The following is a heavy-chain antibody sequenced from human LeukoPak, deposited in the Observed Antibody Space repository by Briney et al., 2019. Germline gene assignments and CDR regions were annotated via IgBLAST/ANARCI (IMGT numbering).Heavy chain of an antibody. CDR3: ARMILLLGDVLTVPPRGFDY. CDR1: GYTFTTYG. V-gene: IGHV1-18*01. D-gene: IGHD3-9*01. Sequence: ASVKVSCKASGYTFTTYGISLVRQDPGQGLEWLGRISAYNGNTNHSQKLQGRVTMTTDPSTSTAYMELRSLRSDDTAVYYCARMILLLGDVLTVPPRGFDYWGQGTLVTVSS. J-gene: IGHJ4*02. CDR2: ISAYNGNT.